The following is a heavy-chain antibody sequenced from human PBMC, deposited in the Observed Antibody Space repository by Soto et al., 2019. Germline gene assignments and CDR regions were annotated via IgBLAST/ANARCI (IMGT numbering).Heavy chain of an antibody. CDR2: IYYSGST. D-gene: IGHD2-21*01. CDR1: GGSISSYY. J-gene: IGHJ4*02. Sequence: PSETLSLTCTVSGGSISSYYWSWIRQPPGKGLEWIGYIYYSGSTNYNPSLKSRVTISVDTSKNQFSLKLSSVTAADTAVYYCARIDHRLSPFAYWGQGTLVTVSS. CDR3: ARIDHRLSPFAY. V-gene: IGHV4-59*12.